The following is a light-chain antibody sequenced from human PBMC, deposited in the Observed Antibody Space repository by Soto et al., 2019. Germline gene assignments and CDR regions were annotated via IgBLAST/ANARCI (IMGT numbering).Light chain of an antibody. CDR1: QGISNH. Sequence: DIQMTQSPSSLSASVGDRVTITCRASQGISNHLSWYQQKPGKVPKLLIYTSSTLQSGVPSRFSGSGSGTDFTLTINSLQPEDVATYYCQKHDNAPLTFGGGTKVEIK. CDR3: QKHDNAPLT. J-gene: IGKJ4*01. CDR2: TSS. V-gene: IGKV1-27*01.